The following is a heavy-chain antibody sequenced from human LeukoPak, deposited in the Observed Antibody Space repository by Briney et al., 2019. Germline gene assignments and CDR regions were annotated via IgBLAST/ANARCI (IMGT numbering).Heavy chain of an antibody. V-gene: IGHV4-39*07. J-gene: IGHJ4*02. CDR2: IYYSGST. CDR3: AREPVGPSIVVVPAAIDY. CDR1: GGSISSSSYY. D-gene: IGHD2-2*01. Sequence: SETRSLTCTVAGGSISSSSYYWGWIRQPPGKGLEWIGSIYYSGSTYYNPSLKSRVTISVDTSKNQFSLTLSSVTAADTAVYYCAREPVGPSIVVVPAAIDYWGQGTLVTVSS.